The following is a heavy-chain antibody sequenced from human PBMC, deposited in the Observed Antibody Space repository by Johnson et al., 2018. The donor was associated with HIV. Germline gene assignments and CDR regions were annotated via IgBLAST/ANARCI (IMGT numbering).Heavy chain of an antibody. CDR3: AKSSSAYAFDI. Sequence: VQLVESGGGLIQPGGSLRLSCAASGFTVSSNYINWVRQAPGKGLEWVSYISSSGSTIYYADSVKGRFTISRDNAKNSLYLQMNSLRAEDTALYYCAKSSSAYAFDIWGQGTMVTVSS. CDR2: ISSSGSTI. CDR1: GFTVSSNY. D-gene: IGHD6-13*01. J-gene: IGHJ3*02. V-gene: IGHV3-48*04.